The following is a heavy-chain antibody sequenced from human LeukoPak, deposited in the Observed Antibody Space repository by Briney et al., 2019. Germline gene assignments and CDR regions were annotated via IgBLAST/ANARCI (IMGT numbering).Heavy chain of an antibody. CDR3: ARGTYDFWSGYRKGMDV. CDR2: IYYSGST. J-gene: IGHJ6*02. CDR1: GGSISSYC. D-gene: IGHD3-3*01. Sequence: KASETLSLTCTVSGGSISSYCWSWIRQPAGKGLEWIGYIYYSGSTNYNPSLKSRVTISVDTSKNQSSLKLSSVTAADTAVYYCARGTYDFWSGYRKGMDVWGQGTTVTVSS. V-gene: IGHV4-59*01.